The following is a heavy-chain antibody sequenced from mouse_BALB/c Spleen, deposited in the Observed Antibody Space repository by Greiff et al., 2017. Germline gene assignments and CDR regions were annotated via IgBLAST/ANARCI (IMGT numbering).Heavy chain of an antibody. CDR1: GYTFTDYN. V-gene: IGHV1S29*02. CDR3: AREDDYDWFAY. J-gene: IGHJ3*01. CDR2: IYPYNGGT. D-gene: IGHD2-4*01. Sequence: EVQLQQSGPELVKPGASVKISCKASGYTFTDYNMHWVKQSHGKSLEWIGYIYPYNGGTGYNQKFKSKATLTVDNSSSTAYMELRSLTSEDSAVYYCAREDDYDWFAYWGQGTLVTVSA.